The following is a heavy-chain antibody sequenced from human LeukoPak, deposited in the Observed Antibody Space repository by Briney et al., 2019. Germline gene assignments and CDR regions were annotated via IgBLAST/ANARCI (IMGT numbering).Heavy chain of an antibody. Sequence: SSVKVSCKASGVTFSSYTICWVQQAPGQGLEWIGRIIPILGIANYAQKFQGRVTITADKSTSTAYMELSSLRSDDTAVYYCARAPIAAAYNWFDPWGQGTLVTVSS. CDR1: GVTFSSYT. V-gene: IGHV1-69*02. CDR2: IIPILGIA. CDR3: ARAPIAAAYNWFDP. J-gene: IGHJ5*02. D-gene: IGHD6-13*01.